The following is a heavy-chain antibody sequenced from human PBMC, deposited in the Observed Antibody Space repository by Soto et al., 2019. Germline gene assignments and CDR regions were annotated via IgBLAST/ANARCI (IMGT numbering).Heavy chain of an antibody. CDR1: GFTFDDYA. D-gene: IGHD6-13*01. V-gene: IGHV3-9*01. CDR2: ISWNSGSI. Sequence: VQLVESGGGLVQPGRSLRLSCAASGFTFDDYAMHWVRQAPGKGLEWVSGISWNSGSIGYADSVKGRFTISRDNAKNSLYLQMNSLRAEDTALYYCAKTLYSSSWYYFDYWGQGTLVTVSS. CDR3: AKTLYSSSWYYFDY. J-gene: IGHJ4*02.